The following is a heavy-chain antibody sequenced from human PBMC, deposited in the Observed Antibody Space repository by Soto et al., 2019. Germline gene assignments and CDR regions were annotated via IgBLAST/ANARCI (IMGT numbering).Heavy chain of an antibody. CDR3: ARVYHSDGYYWFES. D-gene: IGHD2-21*01. Sequence: VGSLRLSCASSVFIFSDHYMSWVRQSPGKGLEWVSYISKSGTTIYYADSVKGRFTISRDNAKNSLYLQINSLRAEDTAVYYCARVYHSDGYYWFESWGQGTPVTVSS. J-gene: IGHJ5*01. CDR2: ISKSGTTI. V-gene: IGHV3-11*01. CDR1: VFIFSDHY.